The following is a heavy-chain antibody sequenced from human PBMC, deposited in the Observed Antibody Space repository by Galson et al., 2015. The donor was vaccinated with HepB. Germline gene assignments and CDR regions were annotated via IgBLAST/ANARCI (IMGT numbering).Heavy chain of an antibody. CDR3: AKRISITFFGPGKNYMDV. CDR1: GFTFSSHA. V-gene: IGHV3-23*01. D-gene: IGHD3-3*01. J-gene: IGHJ6*03. CDR2: ISGSGDTT. Sequence: ALRLSCAASGFTFSSHAMSWVRRAPGKGPEWVSGISGSGDTTYYAGSVEGRFTISRDNSKNTLYMQINSLTAEDTAVYYCAKRISITFFGPGKNYMDVWGKGTTVTVSS.